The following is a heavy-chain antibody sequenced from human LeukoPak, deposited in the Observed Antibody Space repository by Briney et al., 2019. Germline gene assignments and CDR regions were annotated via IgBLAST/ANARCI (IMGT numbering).Heavy chain of an antibody. V-gene: IGHV4-61*02. CDR2: IYTSGST. Sequence: SDTLSLTCTVSGGSISSGSYYWSWIRQPAGKGLEWIGRIYTSGSTNYNPSLKSRVTISVDTSKNQFSLKLSSVTAADTAVYYCARDNWAYCGGDCYSFDPWGQGTLVTVSS. D-gene: IGHD2-21*02. CDR1: GGSISSGSYY. CDR3: ARDNWAYCGGDCYSFDP. J-gene: IGHJ5*02.